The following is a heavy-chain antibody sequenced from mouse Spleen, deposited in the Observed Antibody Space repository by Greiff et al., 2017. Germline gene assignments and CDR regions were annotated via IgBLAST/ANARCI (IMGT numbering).Heavy chain of an antibody. J-gene: IGHJ4*01. CDR1: GFSLTSYG. CDR2: IWRGGST. D-gene: IGHD2-1*01. Sequence: QVQLQQSGPGLVQPSQSLSITCTATGFSLTSYGVHWVRQSPGKGLEWLGEIWRGGSTDYNAAFMSRLSIIKDNSKSQVFFKMNSLQADDTAIYCCAKDGNSYAMDYWGQGTSVTVSS. CDR3: AKDGNSYAMDY. V-gene: IGHV2-5*01.